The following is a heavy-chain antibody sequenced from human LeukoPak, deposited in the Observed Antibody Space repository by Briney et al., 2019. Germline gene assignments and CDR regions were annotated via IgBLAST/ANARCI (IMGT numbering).Heavy chain of an antibody. J-gene: IGHJ6*02. CDR1: QFQFSSYA. CDR2: ISRSGDSL. D-gene: IGHD3-16*01. Sequence: GGSLRLSCVASQFQFSSYAMSWIRQAPGKGLEWISYISRSGDSLYYADSVEGRFTISRDNAKNSLFLQMNSLRVDDTAVYYCAREVVIFPDYYYYGMDVWGQGTTVTVSS. CDR3: AREVVIFPDYYYYGMDV. V-gene: IGHV3-11*01.